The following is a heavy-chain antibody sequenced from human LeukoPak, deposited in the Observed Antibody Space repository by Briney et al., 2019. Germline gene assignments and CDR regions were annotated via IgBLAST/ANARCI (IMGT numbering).Heavy chain of an antibody. CDR1: GYTFTSYG. CDR3: ARAYDFWSGYYTSEYFDY. Sequence: ASVKVSCKASGYTFTSYGISWVRQAPGQGLEWMGWISAYNGNTNYARKLQGRVTMTTDTSTSTAYMELRSLRSDDMAVYYCARAYDFWSGYYTSEYFDYWGQGTLVTVSS. D-gene: IGHD3-3*01. J-gene: IGHJ4*02. CDR2: ISAYNGNT. V-gene: IGHV1-18*03.